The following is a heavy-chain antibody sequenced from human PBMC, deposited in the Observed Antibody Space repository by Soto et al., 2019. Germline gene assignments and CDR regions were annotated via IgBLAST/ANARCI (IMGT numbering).Heavy chain of an antibody. V-gene: IGHV4-59*01. CDR1: GGSISSYY. D-gene: IGHD1-26*01. Sequence: PSETLSLTCTVSGGSISSYYWSWIRQPPGKGLEWIGYIYYSGSTNYNPSLKSRVTISVDTSKNQFSLKLSSVTAADTAVYYCARGGRELPADYWGQGTLVTVSS. CDR2: IYYSGST. J-gene: IGHJ4*02. CDR3: ARGGRELPADY.